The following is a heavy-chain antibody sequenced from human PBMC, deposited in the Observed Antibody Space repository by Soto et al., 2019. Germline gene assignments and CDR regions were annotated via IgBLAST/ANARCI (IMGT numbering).Heavy chain of an antibody. V-gene: IGHV1-69*13. D-gene: IGHD3-22*01. CDR2: IIPIFGTA. CDR3: ARGYYYDSSGYYHFDY. J-gene: IGHJ4*02. CDR1: GGTFSSYA. Sequence: SVKVSCKASGGTFSSYAISWVRQAPGQGLEWMGGIIPIFGTANYAQKFQGRVTITADESTSTAYMELSSLRSEDTAVYYCARGYYYDSSGYYHFDYWGQGTLVTVSS.